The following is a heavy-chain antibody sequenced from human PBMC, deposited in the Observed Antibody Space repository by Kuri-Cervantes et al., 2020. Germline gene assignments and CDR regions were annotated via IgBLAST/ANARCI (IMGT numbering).Heavy chain of an antibody. CDR3: AKHNSHFYDSSGYYSYFQH. J-gene: IGHJ1*01. D-gene: IGHD3-22*01. Sequence: SLKISCAASGFTFDDYAMHWVRQAPGKGLEWVSGISWNSGSIGYADSVKGRFTISRDNSKNTLFLQMNSLRAEDTAVYYCAKHNSHFYDSSGYYSYFQHWGQGTLVTVSS. V-gene: IGHV3-9*01. CDR1: GFTFDDYA. CDR2: ISWNSGSI.